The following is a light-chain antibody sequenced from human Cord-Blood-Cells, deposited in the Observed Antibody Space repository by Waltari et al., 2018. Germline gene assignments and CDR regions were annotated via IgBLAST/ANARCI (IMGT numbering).Light chain of an antibody. CDR2: AAS. J-gene: IGKJ1*01. V-gene: IGKV1-39*01. Sequence: DSEMTQTQSCLSASVGDSVTITCRASQSISSYLNWYQQKPGKAPKLLSYAASSLQGGVPSMFSGSGSGTDFTLTISSLQPEYFATYYCQQSYSTPPWTFGQGTQVDIK. CDR3: QQSYSTPPWT. CDR1: QSISSY.